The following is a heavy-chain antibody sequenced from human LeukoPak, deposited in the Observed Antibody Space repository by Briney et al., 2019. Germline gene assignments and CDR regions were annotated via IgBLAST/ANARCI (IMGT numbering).Heavy chain of an antibody. CDR2: ISGSGGST. CDR1: GFTFSSYA. V-gene: IGHV3-23*01. D-gene: IGHD1-26*01. CDR3: ARDLKGSLDFDY. Sequence: GGSLRLSGAASGFTFSSYAMSWVRQAPGKGLKWVSAISGSGGSTYYADSVKGRFTISRDNSKNTLYLQMNSLRAEDTAVYYCARDLKGSLDFDYWGQGTLVTVSS. J-gene: IGHJ4*02.